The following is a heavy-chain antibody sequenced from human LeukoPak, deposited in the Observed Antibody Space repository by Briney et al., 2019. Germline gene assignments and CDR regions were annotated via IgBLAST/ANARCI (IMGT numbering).Heavy chain of an antibody. CDR1: GFTFSSYA. CDR2: ISGSGGGT. CDR3: AKEAYNILTGYFVDY. D-gene: IGHD3-9*01. V-gene: IGHV3-23*01. J-gene: IGHJ4*02. Sequence: GGSLRLSCAASGFTFSSYAMSWVRQAPGKGLEWVSTISGSGGGTYSANSVRGRFTISRDNSKNTLYLQMNSLRAEDTAVYYCAKEAYNILTGYFVDYWGQGTLVTVSS.